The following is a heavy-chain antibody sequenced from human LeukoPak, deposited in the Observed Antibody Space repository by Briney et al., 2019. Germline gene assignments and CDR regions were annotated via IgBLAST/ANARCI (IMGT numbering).Heavy chain of an antibody. CDR3: ARVRQGGGFDY. V-gene: IGHV4-30-2*01. Sequence: SQTLSLTCTVSGGSISSGGYYWSWIRQPPGKGLEWIGYIYHSGSTYYNPSLKSRVTISVDTSKNQFSLKLSSVTAADTAVYYCARVRQGGGFDYWGQGTLVTVSS. CDR2: IYHSGST. CDR1: GGSISSGGYY. J-gene: IGHJ4*02. D-gene: IGHD3-10*01.